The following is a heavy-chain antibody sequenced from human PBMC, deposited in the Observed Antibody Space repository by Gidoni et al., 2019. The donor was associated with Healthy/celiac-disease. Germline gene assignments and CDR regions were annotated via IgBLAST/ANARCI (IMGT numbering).Heavy chain of an antibody. CDR1: GFTFSNAW. V-gene: IGHV3-15*07. CDR2: IKSKTGGGTT. J-gene: IGHJ5*02. Sequence: EVQLVESGGGLVKPGGSLRLSCAASGFTFSNAWMNWVRQAPGKGLEWVGRIKSKTGGGTTDYAAPVKGRFTISRDDSKNTLYLQMNSLKTEDTAVYYCTTELGPWGQGTLVTVSS. CDR3: TTELGP.